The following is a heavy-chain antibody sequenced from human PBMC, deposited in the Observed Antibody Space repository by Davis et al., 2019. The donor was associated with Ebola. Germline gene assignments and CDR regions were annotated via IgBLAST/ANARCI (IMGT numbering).Heavy chain of an antibody. J-gene: IGHJ3*02. Sequence: GGSLRLSCAASGFTFSSYAMNWVRQAPGKGLEWVSAISGSGGFTYYADSVKGRFTISRDNSKNTLYVQMNSLRAEDTAVYYCAKEGGRGVAFDIWGQGKMVTVS. CDR1: GFTFSSYA. CDR3: AKEGGRGVAFDI. CDR2: ISGSGGFT. V-gene: IGHV3-23*01. D-gene: IGHD1-26*01.